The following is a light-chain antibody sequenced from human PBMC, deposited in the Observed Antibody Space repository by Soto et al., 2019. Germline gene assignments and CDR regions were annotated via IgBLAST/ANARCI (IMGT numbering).Light chain of an antibody. J-gene: IGKJ3*01. CDR3: QQYNSLIT. CDR1: QSISSW. Sequence: DIQMTQSPSTLSASVGDRATITCRASQSISSWLAWYQQKPGKAPKLLIYDASSLESGVPSRFSGSGSGTEFTLTSSSLQPDDFATYYCQQYNSLITFGPGTKVDIK. CDR2: DAS. V-gene: IGKV1-5*01.